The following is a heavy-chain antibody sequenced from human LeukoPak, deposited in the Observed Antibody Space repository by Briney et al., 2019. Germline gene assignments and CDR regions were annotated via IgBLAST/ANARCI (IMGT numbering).Heavy chain of an antibody. V-gene: IGHV3-33*01. CDR1: GISFSAHG. CDR3: ARSYYDFYHFDY. CDR2: IWYDGSNK. Sequence: GRSLRLSCAASGISFSAHGMHWVRQAPGKGLEWVAVIWYDGSNKYYADSVKGRFTISRDNSKNTLYLQMNSLRAEDTAVYYCARSYYDFYHFDYWGQGTLVTVSS. D-gene: IGHD3-3*01. J-gene: IGHJ4*02.